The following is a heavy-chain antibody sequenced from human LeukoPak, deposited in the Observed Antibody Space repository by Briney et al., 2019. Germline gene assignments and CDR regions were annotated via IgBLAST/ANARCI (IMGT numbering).Heavy chain of an antibody. CDR3: AKATGYLL. D-gene: IGHD1-14*01. CDR2: IKQDGSEK. Sequence: GSLRLSCAASGFTFSSYWMSWVRQAPGKGLEWVANIKQDGSEKYYVDSVKGRFTIARDDPENTLFLQMNSLRAEDTAVYYCAKATGYLLWGQGTLVTVSS. J-gene: IGHJ4*02. CDR1: GFTFSSYW. V-gene: IGHV3-7*03.